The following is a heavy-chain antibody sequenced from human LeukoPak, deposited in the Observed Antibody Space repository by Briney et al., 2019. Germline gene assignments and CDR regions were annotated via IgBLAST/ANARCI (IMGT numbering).Heavy chain of an antibody. CDR2: ISYDGSNK. CDR1: GFTFSSYA. D-gene: IGHD6-6*01. V-gene: IGHV3-30-3*01. CDR3: ARDTPYSSSSDAFDI. J-gene: IGHJ3*02. Sequence: GRSLRLSCAASGFTFSSYAMHRVRQAPGKGLEWVAVISYDGSNKYYADSVKGRFTISRDNSKNTLYLQMNSLRAEDTAVYYCARDTPYSSSSDAFDIWGQGTMVTVSS.